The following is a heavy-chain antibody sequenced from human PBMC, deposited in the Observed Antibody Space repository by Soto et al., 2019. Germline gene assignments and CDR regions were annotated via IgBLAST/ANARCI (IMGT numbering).Heavy chain of an antibody. CDR3: ARVWGYYFDY. Sequence: PSDTLSLTCAVYGGSFSGYYWSWIRQPPGKGLEWIGEINHSGSTNYNPSLKSRVTISVDTSKNQFSLKLSSVTAADTAVYYCARVWGYYFDYWGQGTLVTVS. J-gene: IGHJ4*02. D-gene: IGHD2-21*01. CDR1: GGSFSGYY. CDR2: INHSGST. V-gene: IGHV4-34*01.